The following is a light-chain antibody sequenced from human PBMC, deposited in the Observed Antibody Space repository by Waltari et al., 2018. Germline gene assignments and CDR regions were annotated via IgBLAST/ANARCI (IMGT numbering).Light chain of an antibody. CDR2: DAS. CDR1: QSVSSY. J-gene: IGKJ4*01. V-gene: IGKV3-11*01. CDR3: QQRSNWLT. Sequence: ELVLTQSPAPLPLSPGERATPSCRASQSVSSYLAWYQQNPGQAPRLLSYDASNRATGIPARFSGSGSGTDFTLTISSLEPEDFAVYYCQQRSNWLTFGGGTKVEIK.